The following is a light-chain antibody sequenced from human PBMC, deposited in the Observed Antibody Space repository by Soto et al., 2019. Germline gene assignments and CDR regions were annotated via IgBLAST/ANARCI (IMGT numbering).Light chain of an antibody. CDR1: SSDVGKYDY. CDR2: DVT. V-gene: IGLV2-8*01. J-gene: IGLJ2*01. Sequence: QSALTQPPSASGSPGQSVTISCTGTSSDVGKYDYVSWFQHHPGKAPKLIIFDVTHRPSGVSDRFSGSKSGNTASLTISGVRPEDEADYYCCSYTDIALDVVFGGGTKLTVL. CDR3: CSYTDIALDVV.